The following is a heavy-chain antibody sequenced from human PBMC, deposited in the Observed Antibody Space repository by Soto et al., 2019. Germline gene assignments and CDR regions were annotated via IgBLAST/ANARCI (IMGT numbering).Heavy chain of an antibody. J-gene: IGHJ3*02. V-gene: IGHV3-23*01. D-gene: IGHD2-15*01. Sequence: EVQVLESGGGLVQPGGSLRLSCEASGITFSNYMMTWIRQAPGKGLEWVSTITAGGDGTYYADSVKGRFTMSRETSKNTLYLQMNSRRAEGTAVYYCAPHVYCSGGSCQYDAFAIRGQGTMVTVSS. CDR1: GITFSNYM. CDR3: APHVYCSGGSCQYDAFAI. CDR2: ITAGGDGT.